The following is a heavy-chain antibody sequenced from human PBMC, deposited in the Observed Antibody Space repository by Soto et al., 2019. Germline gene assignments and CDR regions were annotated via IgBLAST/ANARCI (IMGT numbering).Heavy chain of an antibody. CDR1: GFPFTTYG. V-gene: IGHV3-30*03. CDR2: LSFDGSNT. J-gene: IGHJ4*02. CDR3: VGGQYYFDY. D-gene: IGHD3-10*01. Sequence: QVHLVESGGGVVQPGRSLRLSCAASGFPFTTYGMHWVREGPGKGLEWVAVLSFDGSNTYYADSVKGRFTISRDNSKKTLYLQMNSLRPEDTALYYCVGGQYYFDYRGQGTLVTVSS.